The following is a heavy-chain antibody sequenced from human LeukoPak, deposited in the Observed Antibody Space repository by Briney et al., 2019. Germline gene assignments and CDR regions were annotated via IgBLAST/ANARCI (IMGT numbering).Heavy chain of an antibody. D-gene: IGHD1-26*01. CDR3: ARTPPPTIVGAHYFDY. CDR1: GYTFTSYG. J-gene: IGHJ4*02. V-gene: IGHV1-18*01. Sequence: ASVKVSCKASGYTFTSYGINWVQQAPGQGLEWMGWISTYNGYTNYAQNLQGRVTMTTDTSASTVYLELRSLRSDDTAVYYCARTPPPTIVGAHYFDYWGQGTLVTVSS. CDR2: ISTYNGYT.